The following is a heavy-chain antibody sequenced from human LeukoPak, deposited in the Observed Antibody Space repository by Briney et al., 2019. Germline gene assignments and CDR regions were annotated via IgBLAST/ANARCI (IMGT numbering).Heavy chain of an antibody. CDR3: ARDRDDSGSYFDY. D-gene: IGHD1-14*01. V-gene: IGHV4-31*03. CDR1: GGSISSGGYY. Sequence: SETLSLTCTVSGGSISSGGYYWSWIRQHPGKGLEWIGYIYYSGSTYYNPSLKSRVIISVDTSKNQFSLKLSSVTAADTAVYYCARDRDDSGSYFDYWGQGTLVTVSS. CDR2: IYYSGST. J-gene: IGHJ4*02.